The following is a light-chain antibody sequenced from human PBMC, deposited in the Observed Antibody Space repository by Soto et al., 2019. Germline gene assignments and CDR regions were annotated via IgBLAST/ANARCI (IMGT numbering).Light chain of an antibody. J-gene: IGKJ4*01. CDR2: WAS. CDR1: QSVLYSSNNKNY. V-gene: IGKV4-1*01. CDR3: QQYYSTPLT. Sequence: DIVMTQSPDSLAVSLGERATINCKSSQSVLYSSNNKNYLAWYQHKPGQPPSLLIYWASTRESGVTDRFSGSGSGTYFTLTVSSLQAEDVAVYYCQQYYSTPLTFGGGTRVEI.